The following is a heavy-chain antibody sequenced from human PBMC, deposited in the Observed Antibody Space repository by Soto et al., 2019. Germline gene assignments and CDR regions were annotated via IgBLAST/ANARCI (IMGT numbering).Heavy chain of an antibody. J-gene: IGHJ3*02. CDR3: VRAPFPHGTHTSTAFDI. V-gene: IGHV3-53*01. D-gene: IGHD3-3*02. CDR2: IHTDGTT. CDR1: GFAASGNY. Sequence: GGSLRLSCAASGFAASGNYMTWVRQPPRKGLEWVSVIHTDGTTFYADSTKGRFTISRDTSKNTVSLHMTNLRVDDTAVYYCVRAPFPHGTHTSTAFDIWGQGTMVTVSS.